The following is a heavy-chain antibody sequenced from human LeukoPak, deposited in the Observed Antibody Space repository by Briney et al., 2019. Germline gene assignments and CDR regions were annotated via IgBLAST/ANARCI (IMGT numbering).Heavy chain of an antibody. CDR1: GFTFSSYA. J-gene: IGHJ4*02. D-gene: IGHD1-26*01. Sequence: GGSLRLSCAASGFTFSSYAMSWVRQAPGKGLEWVSAISGSGGGAYYADSVKGRFTISRDDSKNTLYLQMNSLRADDTAVYYCAKDLGRYRNNFFDYWGQGNLVTVSS. CDR2: ISGSGGGA. V-gene: IGHV3-23*01. CDR3: AKDLGRYRNNFFDY.